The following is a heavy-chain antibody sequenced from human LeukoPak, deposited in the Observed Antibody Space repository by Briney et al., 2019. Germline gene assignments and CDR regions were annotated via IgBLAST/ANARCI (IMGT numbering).Heavy chain of an antibody. Sequence: GGSLRLSCAASGFSFSNYGIHWVRQAPGEGLEWVAVISYDGNNKYYADSVKGRFTISRDNSKNTLFLQMNSLRAEDTAVYYCAKGVDYCSGGSCPADYWGPGTLVTVSS. CDR1: GFSFSNYG. V-gene: IGHV3-30*18. CDR2: ISYDGNNK. CDR3: AKGVDYCSGGSCPADY. J-gene: IGHJ4*02. D-gene: IGHD2-15*01.